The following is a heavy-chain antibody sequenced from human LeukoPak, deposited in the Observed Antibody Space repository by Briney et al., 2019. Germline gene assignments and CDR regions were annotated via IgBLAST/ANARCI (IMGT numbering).Heavy chain of an antibody. Sequence: ASVQVSCKVSGYTLTELSMHWVRQAPGKGLEWMGGFDPEDGETIYAQKFQGRVTMTEDTSTDTAYMELSSLRSEDTAVYYCATGYATAAIFRLGYWGPGTLVTVSS. CDR1: GYTLTELS. CDR2: FDPEDGET. J-gene: IGHJ4*02. V-gene: IGHV1-24*01. D-gene: IGHD2-2*02. CDR3: ATGYATAAIFRLGY.